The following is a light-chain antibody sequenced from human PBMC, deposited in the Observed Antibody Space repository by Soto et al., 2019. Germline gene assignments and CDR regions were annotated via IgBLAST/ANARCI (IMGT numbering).Light chain of an antibody. J-gene: IGKJ1*01. CDR3: QQYGSSPPT. CDR1: QSVSSSY. CDR2: GAY. V-gene: IGKV3-20*01. Sequence: EIVLTRSPRTLSLSPGERATLSCRASQSVSSSYLAWYQQKPGQAPRLLIYGAYSSATGIPDRFSGSGSGTDFTLTISRLEPEDFAVYYCQQYGSSPPTFGQGTKVDIK.